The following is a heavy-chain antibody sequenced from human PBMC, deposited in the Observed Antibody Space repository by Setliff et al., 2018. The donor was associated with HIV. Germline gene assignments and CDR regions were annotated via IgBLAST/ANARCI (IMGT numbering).Heavy chain of an antibody. V-gene: IGHV1-3*01. CDR1: GYTFTNYD. CDR3: ARGALLAVFDFDH. CDR2: INVGKGDT. J-gene: IGHJ4*01. D-gene: IGHD1-26*01. Sequence: ASVKVSCKASGYTFTNYDINWVRQAPGQSLEWMGWINVGKGDTKYSQDLQGRITITRDTTANTAYMELSSLRSDDTAVYFCARGALLAVFDFDHWGRGTQVTVSS.